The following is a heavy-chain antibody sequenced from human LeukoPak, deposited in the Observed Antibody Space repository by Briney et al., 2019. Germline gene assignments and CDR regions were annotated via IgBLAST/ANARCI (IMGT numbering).Heavy chain of an antibody. Sequence: PGGSLRLSCAASGFTFDDYGMSWVRQAPGKGLEWVSGINWNGGSTGYADSVKGRFTISRDNAKNSLYLQMNSLRDEETTLYYCARDYGLHIRYYYYYYMDVWGKGTTVTVSS. D-gene: IGHD3/OR15-3a*01. CDR3: ARDYGLHIRYYYYYYMDV. CDR1: GFTFDDYG. J-gene: IGHJ6*03. V-gene: IGHV3-20*04. CDR2: INWNGGST.